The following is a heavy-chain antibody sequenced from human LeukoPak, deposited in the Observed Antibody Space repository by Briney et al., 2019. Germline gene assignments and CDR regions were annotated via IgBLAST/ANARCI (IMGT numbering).Heavy chain of an antibody. CDR2: ISNGGIT. D-gene: IGHD6-19*01. CDR1: GGSISSYY. Sequence: SETLSLTCTVSGGSISSYYWSWLRQPPGEGLEWIGYISNGGITNYNTSLKSRVTISVHTSKNQLSLKLSSVTAADTAVYHCVRLQPNSGEWAFDIWGQGTMVSVSS. CDR3: VRLQPNSGEWAFDI. V-gene: IGHV4-59*01. J-gene: IGHJ3*02.